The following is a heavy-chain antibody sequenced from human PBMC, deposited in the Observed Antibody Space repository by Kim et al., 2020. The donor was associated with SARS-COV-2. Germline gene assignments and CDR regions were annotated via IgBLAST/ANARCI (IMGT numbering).Heavy chain of an antibody. CDR3: ARDQLGATGAYFDY. D-gene: IGHD1-26*01. J-gene: IGHJ4*02. V-gene: IGHV3-33*01. Sequence: ADSVKGRFTISRDNSKNTLYLQMNSLRAEDTAVYYCARDQLGATGAYFDYWGQGTLVTVSS.